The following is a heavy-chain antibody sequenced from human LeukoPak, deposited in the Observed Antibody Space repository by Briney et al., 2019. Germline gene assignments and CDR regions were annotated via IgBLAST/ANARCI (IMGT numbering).Heavy chain of an antibody. CDR2: INHSGST. CDR1: GGSFSGYY. V-gene: IGHV4-34*01. CDR3: ARVNGGYYYFDY. Sequence: SETLSLTCAVYGGSFSGYYWSWIRQPPGKGLEWIGEINHSGSTNYNPSLKSRVTISIDTPKNQFSLKLSSVTAADTAVYYCARVNGGYYYFDYWGQGTLVTVSS. D-gene: IGHD2-21*02. J-gene: IGHJ4*02.